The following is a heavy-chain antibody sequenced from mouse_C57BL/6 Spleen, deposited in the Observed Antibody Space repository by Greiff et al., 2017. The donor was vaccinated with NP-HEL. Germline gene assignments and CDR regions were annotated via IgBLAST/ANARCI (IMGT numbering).Heavy chain of an antibody. J-gene: IGHJ2*01. D-gene: IGHD1-1*01. Sequence: QVQLQQPGAELVKPGASVKMSCKASGYTFTSYWITWVKQRPGQGLEWIGDIYPGSGSTNYNEKFKSKATLTVDTSSSTAYMQLSSLTSEDSAVYYCARGDLLLRGEYFDYWGQGTTLTVSS. CDR3: ARGDLLLRGEYFDY. CDR1: GYTFTSYW. CDR2: IYPGSGST. V-gene: IGHV1-55*01.